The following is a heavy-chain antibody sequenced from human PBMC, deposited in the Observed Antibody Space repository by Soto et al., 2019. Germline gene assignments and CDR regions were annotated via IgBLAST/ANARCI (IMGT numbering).Heavy chain of an antibody. CDR3: ARDVHIYDFWSGPKNYFDY. V-gene: IGHV3-21*01. CDR1: GFTFSSYS. CDR2: ISSSSSYI. Sequence: RASVKVSCKASGFTFSSYSMNWVRQAPGKGLEWVSSISSSSSYIYYADSVKGRFTISRDNAKNSLYLQMNSLRAEDTAVYYCARDVHIYDFWSGPKNYFDYWGQGTLVTVSS. J-gene: IGHJ4*02. D-gene: IGHD3-3*01.